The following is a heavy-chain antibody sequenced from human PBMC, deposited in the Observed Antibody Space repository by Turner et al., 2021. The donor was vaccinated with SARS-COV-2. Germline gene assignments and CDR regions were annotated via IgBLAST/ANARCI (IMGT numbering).Heavy chain of an antibody. V-gene: IGHV1-2*02. J-gene: IGHJ3*02. Sequence: QAQLVQSGAEVQKPGASVKVSCKASGYPFTGYYMHWVRQAPGQGLEWMGWINPNSGGTNYAQKFQGRVTMTRDTSISTAYMELSRLRSDDTAVYYCARGGLYYYDSSAYYGDAFDIWGQGTMVTVSS. CDR2: INPNSGGT. D-gene: IGHD3-22*01. CDR3: ARGGLYYYDSSAYYGDAFDI. CDR1: GYPFTGYY.